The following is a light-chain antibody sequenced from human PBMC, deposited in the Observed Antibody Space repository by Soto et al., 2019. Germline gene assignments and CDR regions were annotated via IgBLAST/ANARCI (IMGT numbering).Light chain of an antibody. CDR1: QTIGRW. Sequence: DIQMTQSPSTLSASVGDRDTITCRASQTIGRWLAWYQQKPGNATKLLIYKASSLEIGVPSRFSGSGSGTEFTLTISSLQPDDFATYYCQQYNNFWTFGQGTKVDIK. V-gene: IGKV1-5*03. CDR3: QQYNNFWT. CDR2: KAS. J-gene: IGKJ1*01.